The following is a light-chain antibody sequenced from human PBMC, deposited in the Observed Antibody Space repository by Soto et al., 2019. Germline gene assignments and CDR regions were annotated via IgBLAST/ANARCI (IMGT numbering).Light chain of an antibody. CDR2: EVS. J-gene: IGLJ1*01. V-gene: IGLV2-18*02. Sequence: QSALTQPPSVSGSPGQSVTISCTGTDSDVGRYNRVSWYQQPPGTAPKLIIYEVSYRPSGVPDRFSGSKSGNAASLTISGLRAEDEADYYCSSYTKADIYVFGSGTKVTVL. CDR1: DSDVGRYNR. CDR3: SSYTKADIYV.